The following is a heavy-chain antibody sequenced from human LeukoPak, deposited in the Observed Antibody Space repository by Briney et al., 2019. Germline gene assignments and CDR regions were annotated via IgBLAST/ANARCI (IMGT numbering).Heavy chain of an antibody. CDR3: ARGARSASSGWYDC. V-gene: IGHV1-2*02. CDR1: GYTFTCYY. Sequence: ASVKVSCKASGYTFTCYYLHWVRRTPGQGLEWMGWINPNSGGTNSAQKFQGRVTMTRDTSISTAYMELTSLRSDDTAVYYCARGARSASSGWYDCWGQGTLVTVSS. D-gene: IGHD6-19*01. CDR2: INPNSGGT. J-gene: IGHJ5*01.